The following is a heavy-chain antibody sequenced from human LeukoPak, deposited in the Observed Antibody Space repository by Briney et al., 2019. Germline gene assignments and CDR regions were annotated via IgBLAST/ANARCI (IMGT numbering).Heavy chain of an antibody. CDR1: GYTFSSYS. Sequence: GGSLRLSCAASGYTFSSYSMNWVRQAPGKGLEWVSSISSSSSYIYYADSVKGRFTISRDNAKNSLYLQMNSLRAEDTAVYYCAREGSHDYGDFFDYWGQGTLVTVSS. V-gene: IGHV3-21*01. J-gene: IGHJ4*02. CDR3: AREGSHDYGDFFDY. CDR2: ISSSSSYI. D-gene: IGHD4-17*01.